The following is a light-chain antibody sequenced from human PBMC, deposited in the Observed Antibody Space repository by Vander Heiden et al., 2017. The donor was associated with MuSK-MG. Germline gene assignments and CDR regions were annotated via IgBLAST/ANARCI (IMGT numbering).Light chain of an antibody. Sequence: EIVLTQSPGTLSLSAGERATLSCRASQRVSSDYLAWYQQKPGLAPRLLVYRTSRRATGIPDRFSGSGSGTDFTLTVSGLEPEDFAVYYCQQEGRSPITFGGGTKVEIK. CDR2: RTS. V-gene: IGKV3-20*01. CDR1: QRVSSDY. J-gene: IGKJ4*01. CDR3: QQEGRSPIT.